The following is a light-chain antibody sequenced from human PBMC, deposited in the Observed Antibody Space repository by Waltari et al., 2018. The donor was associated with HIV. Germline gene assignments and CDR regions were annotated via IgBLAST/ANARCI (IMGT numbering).Light chain of an antibody. V-gene: IGLV1-47*01. CDR1: SPNIVGNP. Sequence: QSVLTQPPSASGTPGQRVTISCSGSSPNIVGNPVSWFQQLPGTTPKLLIYNKNRAPSGGPDRFSASKSGTSASLAISGLRSGDEAEYYCAGWDDSLSAWVFGGGTKLTVL. J-gene: IGLJ3*02. CDR3: AGWDDSLSAWV. CDR2: NKN.